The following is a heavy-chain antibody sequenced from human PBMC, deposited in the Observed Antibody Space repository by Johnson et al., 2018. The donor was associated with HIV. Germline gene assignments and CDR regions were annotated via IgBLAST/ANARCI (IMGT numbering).Heavy chain of an antibody. J-gene: IGHJ3*02. V-gene: IGHV3-NL1*01. D-gene: IGHD1-26*01. CDR2: IYSGGST. Sequence: HVQLVESGGGVVQPGRSLRLSCTASGFTFSSYGMHWVRQAPGKGLEWVAVIYSGGSTYYADYVKGRFTISRDNSKNTLYLQMNSLRAEDTAVYYCAKDLGIVGAVHRTFDIWGQGTMVTVSS. CDR3: AKDLGIVGAVHRTFDI. CDR1: GFTFSSYG.